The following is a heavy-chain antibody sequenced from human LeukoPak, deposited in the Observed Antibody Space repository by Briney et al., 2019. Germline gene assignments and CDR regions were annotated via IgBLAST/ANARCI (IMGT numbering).Heavy chain of an antibody. V-gene: IGHV1-69*05. CDR3: AEGMVRRVIGVGHYYYYMDV. D-gene: IGHD3-10*01. CDR1: GGTFSSYA. CDR2: IIPIFGTA. Sequence: SVKVSCKASGGTFSSYAISWVRQAPGQGLEWMGGIIPIFGTANYAQKFQGRVTITTDGSTSTAYMELSSLRSEDTAVYYCAEGMVRRVIGVGHYYYYMDVWGKGTTVTVSS. J-gene: IGHJ6*03.